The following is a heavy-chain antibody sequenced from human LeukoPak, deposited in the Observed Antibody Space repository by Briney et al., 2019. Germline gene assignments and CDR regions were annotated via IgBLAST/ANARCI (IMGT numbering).Heavy chain of an antibody. J-gene: IGHJ4*02. D-gene: IGHD6-19*01. Sequence: PGWSLRLSCAASGFTFSDYYMSWIRQAPGKGLEWVSYISSSGSTIYYADSVKGRFTISRDNAKNSLYLQMNSLRAEDTAVYYCARVKVAVAGTHVGYFDYWGQGTLVTVSS. CDR1: GFTFSDYY. V-gene: IGHV3-11*01. CDR3: ARVKVAVAGTHVGYFDY. CDR2: ISSSGSTI.